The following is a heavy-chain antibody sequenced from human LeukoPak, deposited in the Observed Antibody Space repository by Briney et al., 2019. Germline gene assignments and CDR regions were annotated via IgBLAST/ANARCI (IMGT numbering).Heavy chain of an antibody. CDR1: GFTFSSYG. Sequence: GGSLRLSCAASGFTFSSYGMHWVRQAPGKGLEWVAVISYDGSNKYYADSVKGRFTISRDNSKNTLYLQMNSLRAEDTAVYYCAKDEARETYFDYWGQGTLVTVSS. CDR2: ISYDGSNK. CDR3: AKDEARETYFDY. J-gene: IGHJ4*02. V-gene: IGHV3-30*18.